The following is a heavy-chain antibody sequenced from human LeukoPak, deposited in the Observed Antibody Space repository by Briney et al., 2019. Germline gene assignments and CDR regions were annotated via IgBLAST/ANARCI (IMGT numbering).Heavy chain of an antibody. V-gene: IGHV3-53*01. CDR1: GFIVSTNY. D-gene: IGHD3-22*01. CDR3: AKFQSDSSGYYDAFDY. Sequence: GGSLRLSCAASGFIVSTNYMSWVRQAPGKGLEWVSVIYSGGTTYYADSVKGRFTISRDNSKNTLYLQMNSLRAEDTAVYYCAKFQSDSSGYYDAFDYWGQGTLVTVSS. CDR2: IYSGGTT. J-gene: IGHJ4*02.